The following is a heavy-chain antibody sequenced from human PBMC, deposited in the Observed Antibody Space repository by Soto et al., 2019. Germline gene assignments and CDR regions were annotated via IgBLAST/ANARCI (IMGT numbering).Heavy chain of an antibody. CDR3: AKGRDGYNPFDY. V-gene: IGHV3-23*01. CDR1: GFTFSSYA. J-gene: IGHJ4*02. D-gene: IGHD5-12*01. CDR2: ISGSGGST. Sequence: EVQLLESGGGLVQPGGSLRLSCAASGFTFSSYAMSWVRQAPGKGLEWVSAISGSGGSTYYADSVKGRFTISRDNSKNTLYPQMNSLTAEDTAVYYCAKGRDGYNPFDYWGQGTLVTVSS.